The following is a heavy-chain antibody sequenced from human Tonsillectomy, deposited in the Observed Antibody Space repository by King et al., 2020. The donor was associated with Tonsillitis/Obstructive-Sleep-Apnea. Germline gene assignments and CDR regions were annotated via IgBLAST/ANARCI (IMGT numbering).Heavy chain of an antibody. CDR3: AKARGDYEPYYGMDV. Sequence: VQLVESGGGLLQPGGSLRLSCAASGFTFSSYGMSWVRQAPGKGLEWVSAISVSGGSTYYADSVKGRFTISRDNSKNTLYLQMNSLRAEDTAVYYCAKARGDYEPYYGMDVWGQGTTVTVSS. V-gene: IGHV3-23*04. CDR1: GFTFSSYG. D-gene: IGHD4-17*01. J-gene: IGHJ6*02. CDR2: ISVSGGST.